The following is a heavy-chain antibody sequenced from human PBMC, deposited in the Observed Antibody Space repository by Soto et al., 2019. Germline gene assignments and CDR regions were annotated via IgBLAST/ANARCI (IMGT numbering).Heavy chain of an antibody. D-gene: IGHD1-26*01. CDR3: ARVGTGSYHFDF. CDR1: GFTFSSYW. CDR2: TNGDGSIT. V-gene: IGHV3-74*01. Sequence: EVQLVESGGGLVQPGGSLRLSCAASGFTFSSYWMHWVRQGPGKGLVWVSRTNGDGSITSYADSVKGRFTISRDNAKNTLYLQMNSLRDEDTAVYYCARVGTGSYHFDFWGQGTLVTVSS. J-gene: IGHJ4*02.